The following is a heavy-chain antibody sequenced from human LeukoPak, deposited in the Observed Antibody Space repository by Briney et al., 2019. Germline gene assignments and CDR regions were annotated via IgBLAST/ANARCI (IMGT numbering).Heavy chain of an antibody. Sequence: GGSLRLSCVASGFTFSIYTMVWVRQAPGKGLEWVSSISSSSSYIFNADSVKGRFSISRDNAKNSLFLQMNTLRAEDTAVYYCARDVVGYYDSSGYYLSASDIWGQGTMVTVSS. CDR2: ISSSSSYI. D-gene: IGHD3-22*01. CDR3: ARDVVGYYDSSGYYLSASDI. V-gene: IGHV3-21*01. CDR1: GFTFSIYT. J-gene: IGHJ3*02.